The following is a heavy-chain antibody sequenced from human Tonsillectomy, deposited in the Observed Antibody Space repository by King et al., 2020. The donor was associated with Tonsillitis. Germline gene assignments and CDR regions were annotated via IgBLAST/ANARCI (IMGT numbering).Heavy chain of an antibody. CDR1: GFSLSSSGMC. Sequence: TLKESGPALVKPTQTLTLTCTFSGFSLSSSGMCVSWIRQPPGKALEWLALIDWDDNKYYNTSLKNRLTISKDTSKNQVVLTMANMDPVDTATYYCTRSFHYYFYYMDVWAKGPRSPSP. J-gene: IGHJ6*03. CDR3: TRSFHYYFYYMDV. V-gene: IGHV2-70*01. CDR2: IDWDDNK.